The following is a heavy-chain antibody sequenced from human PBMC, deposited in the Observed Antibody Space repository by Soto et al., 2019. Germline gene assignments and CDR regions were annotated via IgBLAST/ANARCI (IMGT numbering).Heavy chain of an antibody. V-gene: IGHV2-5*01. CDR3: ARGLATLPVFAFDI. J-gene: IGHJ3*02. CDR2: VYWNDDK. Sequence: SGPTLVNPTQTLTLTCTLSGISLSTGGVGLGWIRQTPGKALEWLALVYWNDDKHYRPSLKSRLTITKDTSKNQAILTMTNMDPVDTATYYCARGLATLPVFAFDIWGQGTVVTVSS. D-gene: IGHD1-1*01. CDR1: GISLSTGGVG.